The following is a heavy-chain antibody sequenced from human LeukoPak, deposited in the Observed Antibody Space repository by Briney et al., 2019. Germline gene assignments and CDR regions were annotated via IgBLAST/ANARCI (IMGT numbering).Heavy chain of an antibody. CDR1: GFTFSSYV. V-gene: IGHV3-23*01. Sequence: PGGSLRLSCAASGFTFSSYVMSWVRQAPGKGLEWVSVISGSGGTTYYADSVKGRFTISRDNSKNTLYLQMNSLRAEDTAVYYCAKDPRYFDWPLTRFDYWGQGTLVTVSS. J-gene: IGHJ4*02. D-gene: IGHD3-9*01. CDR2: ISGSGGTT. CDR3: AKDPRYFDWPLTRFDY.